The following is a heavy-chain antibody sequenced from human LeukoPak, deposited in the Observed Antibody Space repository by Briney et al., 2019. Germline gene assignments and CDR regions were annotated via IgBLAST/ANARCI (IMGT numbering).Heavy chain of an antibody. Sequence: ASVKVSCKASGYTFTSYGISWVRQAPGQGLEWMGWVSAYNGNTNYAQKFQGRVTMTRDMSTSTVYMELSSLRSEDTAVYFCAREGYCRGGTCYSFDYWGQGTLVTVSS. CDR1: GYTFTSYG. D-gene: IGHD2-15*01. V-gene: IGHV1-18*01. CDR2: VSAYNGNT. CDR3: AREGYCRGGTCYSFDY. J-gene: IGHJ4*02.